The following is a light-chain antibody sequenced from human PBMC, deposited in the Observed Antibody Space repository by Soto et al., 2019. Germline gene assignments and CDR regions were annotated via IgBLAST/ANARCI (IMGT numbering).Light chain of an antibody. V-gene: IGKV3-20*01. CDR2: GAS. Sequence: EILLTQSPGTLSLSPGERATHSCRASQSISSNYLAWYQQKPGQAPRLLIYGASSRATGIPDRFSGSGSGTDFTLTISRLEPEDFAVYYCRQYGSAPFTFGPGTKVDIK. CDR1: QSISSNY. CDR3: RQYGSAPFT. J-gene: IGKJ3*01.